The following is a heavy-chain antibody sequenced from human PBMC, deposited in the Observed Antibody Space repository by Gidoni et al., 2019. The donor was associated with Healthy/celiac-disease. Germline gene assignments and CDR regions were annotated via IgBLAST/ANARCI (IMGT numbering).Heavy chain of an antibody. J-gene: IGHJ4*02. D-gene: IGHD3-10*01. CDR3: ASGINYYGSGSWGYYFDY. CDR1: GFTVSSNY. Sequence: EVQLVESGGGLIQPGGSLRLSCAASGFTVSSNYMSWVRQAPGKGLGWVSVIYSGGSTYYEDSVKGRFTISRDNSKNTLYLQMNSLRAEDTAVYYCASGINYYGSGSWGYYFDYWGQGTLVTVSS. CDR2: IYSGGST. V-gene: IGHV3-53*01.